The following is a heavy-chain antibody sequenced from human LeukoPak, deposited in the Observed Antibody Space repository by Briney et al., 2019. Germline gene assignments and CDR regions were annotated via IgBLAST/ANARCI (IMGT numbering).Heavy chain of an antibody. Sequence: SETLSLTCTVSGGSISSYYWSWIRQPPGKGLEWIGYIYYSGSTNYNPSLRSRVTISVDTSKNQFSLKLSSVTAADTAVYYCARALTTVTNCFDYWGQGTLVTVSS. CDR1: GGSISSYY. D-gene: IGHD4-17*01. CDR2: IYYSGST. V-gene: IGHV4-59*12. J-gene: IGHJ4*02. CDR3: ARALTTVTNCFDY.